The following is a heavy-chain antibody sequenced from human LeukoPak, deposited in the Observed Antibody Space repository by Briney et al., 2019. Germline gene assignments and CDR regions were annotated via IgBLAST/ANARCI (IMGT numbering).Heavy chain of an antibody. Sequence: ASVKVSCKASGYTFTGYYMHWVRQAPGQGLEWMGRINPNSGGTNYAQKFQGRVTMTRDTSISTAYMELSSLRVEDTAVYYCARVRGIQIFDFWGQGTLVTVSS. CDR3: ARVRGIQIFDF. D-gene: IGHD5-18*01. CDR2: INPNSGGT. CDR1: GYTFTGYY. J-gene: IGHJ4*02. V-gene: IGHV1-2*06.